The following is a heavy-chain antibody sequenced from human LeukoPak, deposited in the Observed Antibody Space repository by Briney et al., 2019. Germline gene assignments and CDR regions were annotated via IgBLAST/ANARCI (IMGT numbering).Heavy chain of an antibody. CDR3: AIWYCSGGRCYSNARTFDY. D-gene: IGHD2-15*01. CDR1: GYTFTSYA. J-gene: IGHJ4*02. Sequence: ASVKLSCKASGYTFTSYAMNWVREAPGQVLEWLGWINTNTGNPTYAQGLTGRFVFSLDTSVSTAYLQISSLKAEDTAVYYCAIWYCSGGRCYSNARTFDYWGQGTRVTVSS. V-gene: IGHV7-4-1*02. CDR2: INTNTGNP.